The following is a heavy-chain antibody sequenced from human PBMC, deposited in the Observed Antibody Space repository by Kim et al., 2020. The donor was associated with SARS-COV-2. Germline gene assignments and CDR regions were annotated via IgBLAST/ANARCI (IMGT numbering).Heavy chain of an antibody. D-gene: IGHD6-19*01. V-gene: IGHV4-59*01. Sequence: SETLSLTCTVSGGSNNAYYWTWIRQPPGKGLEWIGYIYNTGSTNYNPSLKSRVTISGDTSRNKISLKLSTVTTAYTAAYYCARGDYNSDWPYFVYCGQG. CDR3: ARGDYNSDWPYFVY. CDR2: IYNTGST. J-gene: IGHJ4*02. CDR1: GGSNNAYY.